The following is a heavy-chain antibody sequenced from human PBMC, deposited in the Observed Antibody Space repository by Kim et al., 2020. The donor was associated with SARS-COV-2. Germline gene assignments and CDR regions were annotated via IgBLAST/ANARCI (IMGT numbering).Heavy chain of an antibody. CDR3: ARGSRSSSGWSPQNTYYF. D-gene: IGHD6-19*01. CDR1: GGSFSGYY. V-gene: IGHV4-34*01. Sequence: SETLSLTCAVYGGSFSGYYWSWIRQPPGKGLEWIGEINHSGSTNYNPSLKSRVTISVDTSKNQFSLKLSSVTAADTAVYYCARGSRSSSGWSPQNTYYF. J-gene: IGHJ4*01. CDR2: INHSGST.